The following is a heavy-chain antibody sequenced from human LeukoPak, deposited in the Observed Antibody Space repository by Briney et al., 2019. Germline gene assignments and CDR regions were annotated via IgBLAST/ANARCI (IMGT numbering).Heavy chain of an antibody. D-gene: IGHD3-10*01. J-gene: IGHJ4*02. V-gene: IGHV3-7*01. CDR3: ARDRGLNYYGAGNYDY. CDR1: GFTFSSYW. Sequence: PGGSLRLSCAASGFTFSSYWMSWVRQAPGRGLEWVANIKQDGGEKYYVDSVKGRFTISRDNAKNSLYLQMNSLRAEDTAVYYCARDRGLNYYGAGNYDYWGQGTLVTVSP. CDR2: IKQDGGEK.